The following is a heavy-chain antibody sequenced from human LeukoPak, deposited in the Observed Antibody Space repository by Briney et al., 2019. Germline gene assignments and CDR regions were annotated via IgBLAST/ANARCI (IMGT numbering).Heavy chain of an antibody. CDR3: ARGSPNVPHYRGRGRENDY. J-gene: IGHJ4*02. Sequence: ASVKVSCKVSGYSLTELSMYWVRQAPGKGLEWMGGFDPEDGETMYAQKLQGRVTMTEDTSTDTAYMELSSLRSEDTAVYYCARGSPNVPHYRGRGRENDYWGPGTLVTVSS. D-gene: IGHD2-8*01. V-gene: IGHV1-24*01. CDR1: GYSLTELS. CDR2: FDPEDGET.